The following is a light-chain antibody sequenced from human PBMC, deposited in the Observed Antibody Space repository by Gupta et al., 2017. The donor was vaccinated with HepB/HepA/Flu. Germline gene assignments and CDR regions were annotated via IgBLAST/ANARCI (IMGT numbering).Light chain of an antibody. CDR1: QSISSY. CDR3: QQSYSTPLT. J-gene: IGKJ4*01. V-gene: IGKV1-39*01. Sequence: DIQMTQSQSSLSASVGDRVTITCRASQSISSYLNWYQQKPGKAPKVLIYAASSLQSGVASRFNGSGSGTDFTLTSSSLQPEDLATYYCQQSYSTPLTFGGGTKVEIK. CDR2: AAS.